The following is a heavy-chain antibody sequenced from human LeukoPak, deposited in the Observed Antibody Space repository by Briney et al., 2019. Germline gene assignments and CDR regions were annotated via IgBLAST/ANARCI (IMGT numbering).Heavy chain of an antibody. V-gene: IGHV4-59*01. CDR2: GYYTGST. J-gene: IGHJ6*03. CDR1: RGSINNYY. D-gene: IGHD6-13*01. Sequence: PSETLSLTCTVSRGSINNYYWSWVRQPPGKGLEWIGYGYYTGSTNYNPSLKSRVTISVDTSKNQFSLKLSSVTAADTAVYYCARGELSSSWYGGYYMDVWGKGTTVTVSS. CDR3: ARGELSSSWYGGYYMDV.